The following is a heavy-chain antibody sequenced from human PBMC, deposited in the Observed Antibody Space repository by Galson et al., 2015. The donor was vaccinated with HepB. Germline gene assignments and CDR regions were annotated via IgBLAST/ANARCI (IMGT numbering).Heavy chain of an antibody. V-gene: IGHV3-7*03. CDR1: GFTFSSYW. J-gene: IGHJ4*02. Sequence: SLRLSCAASGFTFSSYWMSWVRQAPGKGLEWVANIKQDGSEKYYVDSVKGRFTISRDNAKNSLYLQMNSLRAEDTAVYYCARDLSVPVVRGVRRGLGHHPIDYWGQGTLVTVSS. CDR3: ARDLSVPVVRGVRRGLGHHPIDY. D-gene: IGHD3-10*01. CDR2: IKQDGSEK.